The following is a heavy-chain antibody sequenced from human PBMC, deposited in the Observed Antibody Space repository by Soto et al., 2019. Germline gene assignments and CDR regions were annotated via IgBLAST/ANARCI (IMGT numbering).Heavy chain of an antibody. D-gene: IGHD6-19*01. CDR2: ISYDESDK. CDR3: ARDLSVAGPDY. CDR1: GFTVSSNY. J-gene: IGHJ4*02. V-gene: IGHV3-30*03. Sequence: GGSLRLSCAASGFTVSSNYMSWVRQAPGKGLEWVAVISYDESDKYYADSLKGRFTISRDNSKNTLYLQMNSLRGEDTAVYYCARDLSVAGPDYWGQGTLVTV.